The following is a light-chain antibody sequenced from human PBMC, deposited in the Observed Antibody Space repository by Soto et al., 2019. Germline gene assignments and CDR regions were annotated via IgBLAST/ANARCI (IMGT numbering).Light chain of an antibody. Sequence: QSALTQPASVSGSPGQSITISCSGISSDVGGHNYVSWYQQHPGKAPKLMIYDVTNRPSGVSNRFSGSKSGNTASLTISGLQAEDEADYYCNSYISSNTLYVFGTGTKVTVL. CDR2: DVT. V-gene: IGLV2-14*03. CDR3: NSYISSNTLYV. CDR1: SSDVGGHNY. J-gene: IGLJ1*01.